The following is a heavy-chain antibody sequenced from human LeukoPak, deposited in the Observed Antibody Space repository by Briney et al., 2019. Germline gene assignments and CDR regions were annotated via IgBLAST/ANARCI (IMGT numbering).Heavy chain of an antibody. J-gene: IGHJ4*02. CDR2: ISYDGSNK. Sequence: PGRSLRLSCAASGFTFSDYTMHWVRRAPGKGLEWVGLISYDGSNKCFADSVKGRFSISRDNSKNTLYLQMNSLRPDDTAVYSCARDSLWFGDPPGDYFDYWGQGTLVTVSS. CDR3: ARDSLWFGDPPGDYFDY. CDR1: GFTFSDYT. V-gene: IGHV3-30*04. D-gene: IGHD3-10*01.